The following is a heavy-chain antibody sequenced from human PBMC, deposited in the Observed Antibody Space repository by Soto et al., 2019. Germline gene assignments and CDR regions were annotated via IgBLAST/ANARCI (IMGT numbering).Heavy chain of an antibody. Sequence: QVQLVQYGGEVKRPGASVKVSCKTSGYTFSNYGITWVRQATGQPLEWLGWISLYSDGTNYAQKFQGRVSMTTDTSTTTAYMELRSLRSDDTAVYYCARVVPGAEAWFGPCGQGTLVTVSS. D-gene: IGHD2-2*01. J-gene: IGHJ5*02. CDR3: ARVVPGAEAWFGP. CDR2: ISLYSDGT. CDR1: GYTFSNYG. V-gene: IGHV1-18*01.